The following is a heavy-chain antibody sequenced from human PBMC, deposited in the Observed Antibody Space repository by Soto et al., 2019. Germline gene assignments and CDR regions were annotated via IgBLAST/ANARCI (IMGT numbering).Heavy chain of an antibody. CDR1: GGSISSSSYY. CDR3: EGRRYYGSGTRKVFWFDP. V-gene: IGHV4-39*01. CDR2: IYYSGST. J-gene: IGHJ5*02. D-gene: IGHD3-10*01. Sequence: QLQLQESGPGLVKPSETLSLTCTVSGGSISSSSYYWGWIRQPPGKGLEWIGSIYYSGSTYYNPSLKSRVTISVDTSKTQFSLKLSSVTAADTAVYYCEGRRYYGSGTRKVFWFDPWGQGTLVTVSS.